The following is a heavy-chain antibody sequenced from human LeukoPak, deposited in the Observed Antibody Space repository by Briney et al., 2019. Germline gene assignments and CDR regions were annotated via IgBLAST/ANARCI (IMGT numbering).Heavy chain of an antibody. CDR2: ISYDGSNK. J-gene: IGHJ6*03. CDR3: ARGGSGWYISYYMDV. D-gene: IGHD6-19*01. Sequence: GSLLLSCAASGFTFSSYAMHWVRQAPGKGLEWVAVISYDGSNKYYADSVKGRFTISRDNSKNTLYLQMNSLRAEDTAVYYCARGGSGWYISYYMDVWGKGTTVTISS. V-gene: IGHV3-30*04. CDR1: GFTFSSYA.